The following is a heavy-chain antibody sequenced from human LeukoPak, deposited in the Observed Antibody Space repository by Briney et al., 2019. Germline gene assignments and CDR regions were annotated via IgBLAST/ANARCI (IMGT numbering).Heavy chain of an antibody. Sequence: RGSLRLSCAASGVSLSTYWMDWVCQAPGKGLVWVSRINGDGSATTYADSVKGRFTISRDNAKNTLYLQVNSLRAEDTAVYYCVTDVRYSPRDWGPGTLVTVSS. V-gene: IGHV3-74*01. D-gene: IGHD3-9*01. J-gene: IGHJ4*02. CDR3: VTDVRYSPRD. CDR1: GVSLSTYW. CDR2: INGDGSAT.